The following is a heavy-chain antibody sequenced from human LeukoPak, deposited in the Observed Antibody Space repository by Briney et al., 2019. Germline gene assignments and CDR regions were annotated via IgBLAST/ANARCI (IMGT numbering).Heavy chain of an antibody. CDR1: GFTFSNYA. V-gene: IGHV3-23*01. Sequence: GGSLRLSCAASGFTFSNYAMSWVRQAPGKGLEWVSGISGSGGSTYYADSVKGRFTISRDNSKNTLYLQMNSLRAEDTAVYYCAKDYDFWSALPFDYWGQGTLVTVSS. CDR2: ISGSGGST. J-gene: IGHJ4*02. D-gene: IGHD3-3*01. CDR3: AKDYDFWSALPFDY.